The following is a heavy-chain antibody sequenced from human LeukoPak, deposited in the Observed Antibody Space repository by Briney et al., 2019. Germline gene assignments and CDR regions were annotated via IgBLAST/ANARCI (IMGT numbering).Heavy chain of an antibody. Sequence: GGSLRLSCAASGFTFSNYAIHWVRQAPGKGLEYVSAISYNGRQTFYANSVKGRFAISRDNSKNTLYLQMGSLRAEDMAVYYCGGVVPGGPDYWGRETLVT. CDR2: ISYNGRQT. J-gene: IGHJ4*02. CDR1: GFTFSNYA. D-gene: IGHD3-10*02. CDR3: GGVVPGGPDY. V-gene: IGHV3-64*01.